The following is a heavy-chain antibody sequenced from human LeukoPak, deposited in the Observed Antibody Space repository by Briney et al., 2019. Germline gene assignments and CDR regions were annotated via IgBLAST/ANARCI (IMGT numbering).Heavy chain of an antibody. Sequence: GSLRLSCAASEFSVGSNYMTWVRQPPGKGLEWIGKINHSGSTNYNPSLKSRVTISVDTSKNQFSLKLSSVTAADTAVYYCARDRGDTAMGNWGQGTLVTVSS. J-gene: IGHJ4*02. CDR3: ARDRGDTAMGN. CDR1: EFSVGSNY. CDR2: INHSGST. V-gene: IGHV4-34*01. D-gene: IGHD5-18*01.